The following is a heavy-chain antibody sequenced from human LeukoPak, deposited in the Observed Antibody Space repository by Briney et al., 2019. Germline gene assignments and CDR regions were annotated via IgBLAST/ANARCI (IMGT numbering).Heavy chain of an antibody. D-gene: IGHD4-17*01. CDR1: GGSISSGDYY. CDR3: ARDRSYGDYLFDY. Sequence: PSETLSLTCTVSGGSISSGDYYWSWIRQPPGKGLEWIGYIYYSGSTYYNPSLKSRVTISVDTSKNQFSLKLSSVTAADTAVYYCARDRSYGDYLFDYWGQGTLVTV. J-gene: IGHJ4*02. V-gene: IGHV4-30-4*08. CDR2: IYYSGST.